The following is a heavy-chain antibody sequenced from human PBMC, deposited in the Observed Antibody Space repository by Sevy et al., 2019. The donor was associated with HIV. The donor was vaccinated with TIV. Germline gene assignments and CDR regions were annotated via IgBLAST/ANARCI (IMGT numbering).Heavy chain of an antibody. CDR1: GYTFTSYP. D-gene: IGHD4-17*01. J-gene: IGHJ4*02. CDR3: ARVRGMVTTSLDY. Sequence: ASVKVSREASGYTFTSYPISWVRQAPGQGLEWMGWINTYNGNTNYEQILQGRVTMTTETSTNTAYMELRSLRSDDTAVYYCARVRGMVTTSLDYWGQGTLVTVSS. CDR2: INTYNGNT. V-gene: IGHV1-18*01.